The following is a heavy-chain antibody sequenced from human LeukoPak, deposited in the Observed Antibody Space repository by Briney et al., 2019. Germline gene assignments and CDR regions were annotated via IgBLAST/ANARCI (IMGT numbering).Heavy chain of an antibody. V-gene: IGHV3-23*01. CDR2: ISGSGGST. CDR3: AKAVQGCSGASCYSTSDY. Sequence: GSLRLSCAASGFTFSSYGMSWVRQAPGKGLEWVSAISGSGGSTYYADSVKGRFTISRDNSKNTLYLQMNSLRAEDTAVYYCAKAVQGCSGASCYSTSDYWGQGTLVTVSS. D-gene: IGHD2-15*01. J-gene: IGHJ4*02. CDR1: GFTFSSYG.